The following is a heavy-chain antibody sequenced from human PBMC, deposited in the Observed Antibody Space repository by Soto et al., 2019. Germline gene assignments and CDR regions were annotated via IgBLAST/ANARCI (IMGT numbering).Heavy chain of an antibody. V-gene: IGHV1-69*13. J-gene: IGHJ4*02. CDR3: ARGLVEMATTYYFGY. CDR2: IIPIFGTA. Sequence: SVKVSCKASGGNFSSYAISWVRQAPGQGLEWMGGIIPIFGTANYAQKFQGRVTITADESTSTAYMELSSLRSEDTAVYYCARGLVEMATTYYFGYWGQGTLVTACS. D-gene: IGHD1-1*01. CDR1: GGNFSSYA.